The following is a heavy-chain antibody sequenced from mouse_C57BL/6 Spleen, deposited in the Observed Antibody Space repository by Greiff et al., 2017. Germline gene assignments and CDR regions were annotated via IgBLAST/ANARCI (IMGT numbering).Heavy chain of an antibody. V-gene: IGHV1-64*01. CDR2: IHPNSGST. D-gene: IGHD2-3*01. CDR3: ARSEGNLDGYYFDY. Sequence: VQLQQPGAELVKPGASVKLSCKASGYTFTSYWMHWVKQRPGQGLEWIGMIHPNSGSTNYNEKFKSKATLTVDKSSSTAYMQLSSLTSEDSAVYYGARSEGNLDGYYFDYGGQGTTLTVSS. CDR1: GYTFTSYW. J-gene: IGHJ2*01.